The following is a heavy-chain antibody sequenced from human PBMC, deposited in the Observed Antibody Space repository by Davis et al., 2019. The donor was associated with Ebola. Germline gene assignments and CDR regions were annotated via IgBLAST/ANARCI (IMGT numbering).Heavy chain of an antibody. CDR1: GYNFAIYW. J-gene: IGHJ3*02. Sequence: KVSCKASGYNFAIYWIGWVRQMPGKGLEWMGIIYPGDSDTRYSPSFQGQVTISADKSITTAYLQWSSLEASDTAIYYCARNMRGRYDAFDIWGQGTTVTVSS. V-gene: IGHV5-51*01. CDR3: ARNMRGRYDAFDI. D-gene: IGHD2/OR15-2a*01. CDR2: IYPGDSDT.